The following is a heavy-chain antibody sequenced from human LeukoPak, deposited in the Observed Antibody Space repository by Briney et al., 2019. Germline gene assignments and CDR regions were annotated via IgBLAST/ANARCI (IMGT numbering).Heavy chain of an antibody. D-gene: IGHD3-3*01. CDR1: GFTFSSYW. CDR3: TRDFDFSSAI. J-gene: IGHJ4*02. V-gene: IGHV3-74*01. Sequence: GGSLRLSCAASGFTFSSYWMHWVRQAPGKGLVWVSRISPDGSTTGHADSVKGRFTTSRDNAKNTLFLQMNSLRAEDTAVYYCTRDFDFSSAIWGQGTLVTISS. CDR2: ISPDGSTT.